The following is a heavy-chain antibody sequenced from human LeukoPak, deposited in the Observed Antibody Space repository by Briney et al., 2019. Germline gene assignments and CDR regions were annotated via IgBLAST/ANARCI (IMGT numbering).Heavy chain of an antibody. D-gene: IGHD5-12*01. CDR1: GYTFTGYY. CDR2: INPNSGGT. Sequence: ASVKVSCKASGYTFTGYYMHWVRQAPGQGLEWMGWINPNSGGTNYAQKFQGKVTMTRDTSISTAYMELSRLRSDDTAVYYCARAYSGYLNQLWGYWGQGTLVIVSS. V-gene: IGHV1-2*02. J-gene: IGHJ4*02. CDR3: ARAYSGYLNQLWGY.